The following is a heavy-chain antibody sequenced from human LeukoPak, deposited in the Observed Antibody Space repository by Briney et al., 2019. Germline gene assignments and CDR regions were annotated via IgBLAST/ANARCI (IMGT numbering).Heavy chain of an antibody. CDR1: AFTFNTFT. Sequence: PGGSLRLSCTASAFTFNTFTMNWVRQARGEGLEWVSSISSSSGYIYYTDSVRGRFTISRENAKNSVYVQMNSLRAGATVVFYWARGDSSGYYSRYYFDYWGQGTLVTVSP. CDR2: ISSSSGYI. CDR3: ARGDSSGYYSRYYFDY. V-gene: IGHV3-21*01. D-gene: IGHD3-22*01. J-gene: IGHJ4*02.